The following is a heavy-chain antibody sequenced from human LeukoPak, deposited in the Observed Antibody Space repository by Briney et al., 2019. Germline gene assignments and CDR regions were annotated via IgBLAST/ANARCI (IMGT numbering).Heavy chain of an antibody. D-gene: IGHD6-19*01. J-gene: IGHJ3*01. Sequence: PGGSLRLSCVASGFIFSSYGMHWVCQAPGKGLEWMAYISYDGNKNYYADSVKGRFTVSRDNSENTIYLQVSSLRPDDTAIYYCARDRGGWYKDALDVWGQGTLVTVSS. CDR2: ISYDGNKN. CDR3: ARDRGGWYKDALDV. V-gene: IGHV3-33*05. CDR1: GFIFSSYG.